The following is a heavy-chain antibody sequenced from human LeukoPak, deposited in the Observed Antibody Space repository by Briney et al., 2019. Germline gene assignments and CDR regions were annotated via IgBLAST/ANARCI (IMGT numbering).Heavy chain of an antibody. J-gene: IGHJ6*02. CDR1: GFTFRIYW. Sequence: GESLKISCEASGFTFRIYWMSWVRQAPGKGLEWVANIKHDGSEKYYVDSVKGRFTISRDNAKNSLYLQMNSLRAEDTAVYYCARDYFYPMDVWGQGTTVTVSS. CDR2: IKHDGSEK. V-gene: IGHV3-7*04. CDR3: ARDYFYPMDV.